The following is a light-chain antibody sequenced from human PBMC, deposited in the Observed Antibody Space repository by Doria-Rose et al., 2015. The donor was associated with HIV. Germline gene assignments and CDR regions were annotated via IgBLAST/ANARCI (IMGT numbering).Light chain of an antibody. CDR3: QQYYDTPS. CDR1: QSLLYTSKNY. Sequence: TQSPESLGMSLGERATLNCKSNQSLLYTSKNYFAWYQQQPGQPTKLLIYWASTRQSGVPARFSGSGSGTDFTLTISSLEAEDVAVYYCQQYYDTPSFGPGTTVDIK. V-gene: IGKV4-1*01. CDR2: WAS. J-gene: IGKJ3*01.